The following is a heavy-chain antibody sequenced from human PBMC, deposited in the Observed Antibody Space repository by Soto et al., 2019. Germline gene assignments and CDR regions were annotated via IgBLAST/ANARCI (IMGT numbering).Heavy chain of an antibody. Sequence: ASVKVSCKASGYTFTSYGISWVRQAPGQGLEWMGWISAYNGNTNYAQKLQGRVTMTTDTSTSTAYMELRSLRSDDTAVYYCARDPFLTTLNYYYYGMDVWGQGTTVTAP. CDR3: ARDPFLTTLNYYYYGMDV. J-gene: IGHJ6*02. CDR2: ISAYNGNT. V-gene: IGHV1-18*01. CDR1: GYTFTSYG. D-gene: IGHD4-4*01.